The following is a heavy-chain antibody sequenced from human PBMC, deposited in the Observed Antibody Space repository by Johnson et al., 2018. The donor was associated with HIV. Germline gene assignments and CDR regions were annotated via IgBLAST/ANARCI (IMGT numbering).Heavy chain of an antibody. J-gene: IGHJ3*01. CDR3: TRGSFTDDAFDV. CDR2: ISSSGSTI. Sequence: VQVVESGGGLVQPGGSLRLSCAASGFTFSSYAMSWVRQAPGKGLEWVSYISSSGSTIFYADSVKGRFTISRDTSKNMLYLQMNSLRPEDTAVYYCTRGSFTDDAFDVWGLGTMVTVSS. D-gene: IGHD1-26*01. CDR1: GFTFSSYA. V-gene: IGHV3-48*01.